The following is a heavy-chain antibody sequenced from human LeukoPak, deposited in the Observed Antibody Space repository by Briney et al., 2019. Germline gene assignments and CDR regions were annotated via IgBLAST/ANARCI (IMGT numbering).Heavy chain of an antibody. Sequence: ASVKVSCKASRYTFTSYDINWVRQATGQGLEWMGWMNPNSGNTGYAQKFQGRVTMTRDTSTSTVYMELSSLRSEDTAVYYCARGRNYYDSSRYYYEGDAFDIWGQGTMVTVSS. J-gene: IGHJ3*02. CDR2: MNPNSGNT. CDR1: RYTFTSYD. V-gene: IGHV1-8*01. D-gene: IGHD3-22*01. CDR3: ARGRNYYDSSRYYYEGDAFDI.